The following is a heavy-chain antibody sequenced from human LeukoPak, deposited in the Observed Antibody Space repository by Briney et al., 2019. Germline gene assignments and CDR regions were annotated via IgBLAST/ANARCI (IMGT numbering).Heavy chain of an antibody. Sequence: RRASVKVSCKASGYTFTSYAMNWVRQAPGQGLEWMGWINTNTGNPTYAQGFTGRFVFSLDTSVSTAYLQISSLKAEDTAAYYCARDWLQLHFDYWGQGTLVTVSS. J-gene: IGHJ4*02. V-gene: IGHV7-4-1*02. D-gene: IGHD5-24*01. CDR2: INTNTGNP. CDR1: GYTFTSYA. CDR3: ARDWLQLHFDY.